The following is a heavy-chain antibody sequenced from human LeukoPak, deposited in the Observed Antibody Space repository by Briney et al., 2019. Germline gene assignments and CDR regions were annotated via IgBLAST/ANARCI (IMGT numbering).Heavy chain of an antibody. V-gene: IGHV4-34*01. CDR2: INHSGST. Sequence: PSETLSLTCAVYGGSFSGYYWSWLRQPPGKGLEWIGEINHSGSTNYNPSLKSRVTISVDTSKNQFSLKLSSVTAADTAVYYCARPRRYCSGGSCYWGAFDIWGQGTMVTVSS. J-gene: IGHJ3*02. CDR3: ARPRRYCSGGSCYWGAFDI. D-gene: IGHD2-15*01. CDR1: GGSFSGYY.